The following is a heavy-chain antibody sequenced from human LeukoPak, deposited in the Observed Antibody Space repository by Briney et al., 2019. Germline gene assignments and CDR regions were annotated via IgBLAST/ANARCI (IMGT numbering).Heavy chain of an antibody. CDR2: IFITGHT. V-gene: IGHV4-4*07. D-gene: IGHD3-10*01. Sequence: SETLSLTCTVSGDSINSYYWSWIRQPAGKGLEWIGRIFITGHTNYNPSLKSRVTRSVDTFKGRFYLKLGSVSAADTGVYYGVRVQTAGYYGSAASRSYFDYWGQGTLVAVSS. J-gene: IGHJ4*02. CDR3: VRVQTAGYYGSAASRSYFDY. CDR1: GDSINSYY.